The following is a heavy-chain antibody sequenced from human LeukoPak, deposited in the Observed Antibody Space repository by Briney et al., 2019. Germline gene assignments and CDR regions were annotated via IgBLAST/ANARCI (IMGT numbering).Heavy chain of an antibody. CDR3: STAPAAVDY. CDR1: AFTFSNAW. Sequence: GGSLRLSCAASAFTFSNAWMNWVRQAPGKGLEWVDRIKSKSDGGATDYAAPVKGRFTISRDDSKNTLYLQMNSLKTEDTAVYYCSTAPAAVDYWGQGTLVTVSS. V-gene: IGHV3-15*01. J-gene: IGHJ4*02. CDR2: IKSKSDGGAT. D-gene: IGHD6-25*01.